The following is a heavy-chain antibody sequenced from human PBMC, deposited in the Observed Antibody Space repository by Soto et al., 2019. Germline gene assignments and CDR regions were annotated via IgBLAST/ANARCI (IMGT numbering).Heavy chain of an antibody. CDR3: ASGRDGGGAS. Sequence: QVQLQQWGAGLLKPSETLSLTCGVYGGSFSGNYWSWIRQPPGEGLEWIGEINPSGSTNYSPSLKSRATISEDTSKNQFSLKLSSVIAADTAVYYGASGRDGGGASLGQGPLVTVSS. V-gene: IGHV4-34*01. CDR1: GGSFSGNY. J-gene: IGHJ5*02. D-gene: IGHD4-17*01. CDR2: INPSGST.